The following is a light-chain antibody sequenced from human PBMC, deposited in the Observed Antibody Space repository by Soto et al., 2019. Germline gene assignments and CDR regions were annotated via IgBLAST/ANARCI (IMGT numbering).Light chain of an antibody. CDR1: QTVSSGF. Sequence: EIVLTQSPGTLSVSPGERATVSCRASQTVSSGFLAWYQQKVGQAPRLLIYGASTRATGIPDRFSGSGSGRDFTLTIDRLEPEDFAVYYCHQYYSSPTSCGGGTKVEIK. J-gene: IGKJ4*01. CDR3: HQYYSSPTS. CDR2: GAS. V-gene: IGKV3-20*01.